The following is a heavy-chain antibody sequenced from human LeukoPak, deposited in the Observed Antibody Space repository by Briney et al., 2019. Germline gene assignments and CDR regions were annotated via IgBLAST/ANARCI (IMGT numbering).Heavy chain of an antibody. CDR2: ISWNSGSI. V-gene: IGHV3-9*01. D-gene: IGHD3-22*01. Sequence: SLRLSCAASGFTFDDYAMHWVRQAPGKGLEWVSGISWNSGSIGYADSVKGRFTISRDNAKNSLYLQMNSLRAEDTAVYYCARGLGITMIVVVTDAFDIWGQGTMVTVSS. J-gene: IGHJ3*02. CDR3: ARGLGITMIVVVTDAFDI. CDR1: GFTFDDYA.